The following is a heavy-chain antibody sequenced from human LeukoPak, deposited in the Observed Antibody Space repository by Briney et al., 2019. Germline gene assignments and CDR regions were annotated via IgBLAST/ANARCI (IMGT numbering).Heavy chain of an antibody. CDR2: IYYSGST. D-gene: IGHD2-2*01. J-gene: IGHJ4*02. CDR3: ARRDQLIIDY. CDR1: GGSISSYY. V-gene: IGHV4-59*08. Sequence: SETLSLTCTVSGGSISSYYWSWIRQPPGKGLEWIGYIYYSGSTYYNPSLKSRVTISVDTSKNQFSLKLSSVTAADTAVYYCARRDQLIIDYWGQGTLVTVSS.